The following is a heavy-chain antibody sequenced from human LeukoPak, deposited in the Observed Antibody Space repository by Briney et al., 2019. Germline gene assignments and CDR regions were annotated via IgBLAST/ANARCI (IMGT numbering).Heavy chain of an antibody. CDR1: GYTFTGYY. J-gene: IGHJ4*02. CDR2: INPNSGGT. V-gene: IGHV1-2*02. D-gene: IGHD5-12*01. CDR3: ARDTWAIAAVDY. Sequence: ASVKVSCKASGYTFTGYYMHWVRQAPGQGLEWMGWINPNSGGTNYAQKFQGRVTMTTDTSTSTAYMELRSLRSGDTAVYYCARDTWAIAAVDYWGQGTLVTVSS.